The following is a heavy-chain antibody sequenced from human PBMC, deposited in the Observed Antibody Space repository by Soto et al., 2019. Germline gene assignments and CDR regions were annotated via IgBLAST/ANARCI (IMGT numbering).Heavy chain of an antibody. CDR3: AKGDRRYYFDY. Sequence: EVQLLESGGGLVQPGGSLRLSCAASGFTFSSYAMNWVRQAPGKGLEWVSGISSSGGSTYYADSVKGRFTISRDNSKNTLYLQMNSLRAEDTAVYYCAKGDRRYYFDYWGQGTLVTVSS. CDR1: GFTFSSYA. V-gene: IGHV3-23*01. J-gene: IGHJ4*02. CDR2: ISSSGGST.